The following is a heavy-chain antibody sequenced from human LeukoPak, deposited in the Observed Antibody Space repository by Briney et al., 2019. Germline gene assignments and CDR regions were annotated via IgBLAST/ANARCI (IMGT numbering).Heavy chain of an antibody. CDR3: ASSSSWSPGFYYYYGMDV. D-gene: IGHD6-13*01. CDR2: ISSSSSTI. V-gene: IGHV3-48*04. Sequence: GGSLRLSCAASGFTFSSYSMNWVRQAPGKGLEWVPYISSSSSTIYYADSVKGRFTISRDNAKNSLYLQMNSLRAEDTAVYYCASSSSWSPGFYYYYGMDVWGQGTTVTVSS. J-gene: IGHJ6*02. CDR1: GFTFSSYS.